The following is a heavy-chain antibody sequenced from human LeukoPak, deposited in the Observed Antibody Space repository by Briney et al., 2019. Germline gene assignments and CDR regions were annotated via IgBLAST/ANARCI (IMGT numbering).Heavy chain of an antibody. D-gene: IGHD3-10*01. CDR3: ARGLHYYGSGYYFDY. V-gene: IGHV4-34*01. Sequence: SETLSLTCAVYGGSFSGYYWSWIRQPPGKGLEWIGEINHSGSTNYNPSLKSRVTISVDTSKSQFSLKLSSVTAADTAVYYCARGLHYYGSGYYFDYWGQGTLVTVSS. J-gene: IGHJ4*02. CDR2: INHSGST. CDR1: GGSFSGYY.